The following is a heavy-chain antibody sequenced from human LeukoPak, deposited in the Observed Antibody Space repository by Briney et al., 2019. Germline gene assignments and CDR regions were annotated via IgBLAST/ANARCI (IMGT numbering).Heavy chain of an antibody. CDR2: IRYDGSKK. CDR1: AFTFTTYG. V-gene: IGHV3-30*02. CDR3: AREKLFGERYFEY. J-gene: IGHJ4*02. Sequence: GPSLSLSHPPSAFTFTTYGMHSVRQAPSKWRESVACIRYDGSKKYYADSVKGRFTISRDNAKNSLYLQMNSLRAEDTAVYYCAREKLFGERYFEYWGQGTLVTVSS. D-gene: IGHD3-10*02.